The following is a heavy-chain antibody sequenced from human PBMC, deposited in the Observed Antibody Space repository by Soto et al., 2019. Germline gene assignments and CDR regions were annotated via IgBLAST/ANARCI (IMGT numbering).Heavy chain of an antibody. Sequence: SVKVSCKASGGTFSSYAISWVRQAPGQGLEWMGGIIPIFGTANYAQKFQGRVTITTDESTSTAYMELSSLRSEDTAVYYCARDGPYYYDSSGNHSGFSDYWDQVTLVTVSS. CDR2: IIPIFGTA. D-gene: IGHD3-22*01. J-gene: IGHJ4*02. CDR3: ARDGPYYYDSSGNHSGFSDY. V-gene: IGHV1-69*05. CDR1: GGTFSSYA.